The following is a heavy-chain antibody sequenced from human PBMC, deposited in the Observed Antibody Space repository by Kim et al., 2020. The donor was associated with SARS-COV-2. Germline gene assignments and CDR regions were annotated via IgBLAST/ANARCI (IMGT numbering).Heavy chain of an antibody. D-gene: IGHD6-19*01. CDR2: INHSGST. CDR1: GGSFSGYY. Sequence: SETLSLTCAVYGGSFSGYYWSWIRQPPGKGLEWIGEINHSGSTNYNPSLKSRVTISVDTSKNQFSRKLSSVTAADTAVYYCARAGRQWLVRPILYYFAFWGRGTRVSVS. CDR3: ARAGRQWLVRPILYYFAF. V-gene: IGHV4-34*01. J-gene: IGHJ4*02.